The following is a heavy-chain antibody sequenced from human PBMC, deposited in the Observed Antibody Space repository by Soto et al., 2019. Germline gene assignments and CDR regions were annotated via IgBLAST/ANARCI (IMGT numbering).Heavy chain of an antibody. J-gene: IGHJ4*02. CDR1: GFTFSSYG. CDR3: AKDPPYQLLPLDY. Sequence: GGSLRLSCAASGFTFSSYGMHWVRRAPGKGLEWVAVISYDGSNKYYADSVKGRFTISRDNSKNTLYLQMNSLRAEDTAVYYCAKDPPYQLLPLDYWGQGTLVTVSS. D-gene: IGHD2-2*01. CDR2: ISYDGSNK. V-gene: IGHV3-30*18.